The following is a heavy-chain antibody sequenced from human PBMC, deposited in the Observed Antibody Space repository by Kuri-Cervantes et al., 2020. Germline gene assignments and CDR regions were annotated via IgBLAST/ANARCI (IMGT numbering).Heavy chain of an antibody. CDR3: ARGSWLEGPSGYYMDV. D-gene: IGHD3-22*01. Sequence: ESLKISCTVSGVSISSYHWSWIRQPAGGGLEWIGRIYTSGSTNYNPSLKSRVTISVDTSKNQFSLKLSSVTAADTAVYYCARGSWLEGPSGYYMDVWGKGTTVTVSS. J-gene: IGHJ6*03. CDR2: IYTSGST. V-gene: IGHV4-4*07. CDR1: GVSISSYH.